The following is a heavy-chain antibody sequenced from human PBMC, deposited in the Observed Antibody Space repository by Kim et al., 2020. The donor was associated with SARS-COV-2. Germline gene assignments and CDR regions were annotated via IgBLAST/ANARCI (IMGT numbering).Heavy chain of an antibody. CDR3: ARLPKRDLSWFDP. CDR2: IYSSGSA. V-gene: IGHV4-39*01. J-gene: IGHJ5*02. CDR1: GGSFSSGTYS. Sequence: SETLSLTCTVSGGSFSSGTYSWGWIRQPPGKALQCIGYIYSSGSAYYNPSLKSRVTISVDTTKNQFSLKLSSVTAADMAVYYCARLPKRDLSWFDPWGQGTLVTVSS.